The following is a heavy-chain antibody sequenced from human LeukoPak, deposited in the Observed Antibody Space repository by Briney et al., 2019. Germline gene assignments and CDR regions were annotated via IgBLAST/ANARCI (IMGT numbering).Heavy chain of an antibody. CDR1: GFTFSSYW. J-gene: IGHJ5*02. V-gene: IGHV3-7*01. CDR3: ARDHHSGYDFWSGYPNWFDP. CDR2: IKQDGSEK. Sequence: GGSLRLSCAASGFTFSSYWMSWVRQAPGKGLEWVANIKQDGSEKCYVDSVKGRFTISRDNAKNSLYLQMNSLRAEDTAVYYCARDHHSGYDFWSGYPNWFDPWGQGTLVTVSS. D-gene: IGHD3-3*01.